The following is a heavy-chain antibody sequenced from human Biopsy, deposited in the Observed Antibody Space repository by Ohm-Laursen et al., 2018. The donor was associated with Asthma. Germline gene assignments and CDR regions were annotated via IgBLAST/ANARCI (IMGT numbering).Heavy chain of an antibody. J-gene: IGHJ4*02. V-gene: IGHV1-18*04. CDR1: GYTFRGYG. CDR2: VSPFTGDT. CDR3: ARHPYNFGGFDY. D-gene: IGHD5-24*01. Sequence: SVKVSCKASGYTFRGYGVSWVRQAPGQGLEWMGWVSPFTGDTHFGQKFQGRVTMTTDTSTDTAYMELRSLRSDDTAVYYCARHPYNFGGFDYWGQGSLVLVSS.